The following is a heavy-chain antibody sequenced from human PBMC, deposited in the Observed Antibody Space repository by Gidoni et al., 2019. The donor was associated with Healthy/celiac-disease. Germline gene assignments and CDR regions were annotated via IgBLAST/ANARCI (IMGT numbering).Heavy chain of an antibody. V-gene: IGHV2-70*15. CDR2: IDWDDDK. CDR1: GFSLSTSGMC. J-gene: IGHJ4*02. D-gene: IGHD6-13*01. Sequence: QVTLRESGPALVKPTQTLTLTCTSSGFSLSTSGMCVSWIRQPPGKALEWLARIDWDDDKYYSTSIKTRLTISKDTSKNQVVLTMTNMDPVDTATYYCARTSHSSPLVVFDYWGQETLVTVSS. CDR3: ARTSHSSPLVVFDY.